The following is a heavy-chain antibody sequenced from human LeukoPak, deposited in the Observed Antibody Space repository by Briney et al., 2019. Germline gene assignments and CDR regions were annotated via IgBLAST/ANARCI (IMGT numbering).Heavy chain of an antibody. CDR1: GDSISSYY. D-gene: IGHD2-2*02. V-gene: IGHV4-59*12. J-gene: IGHJ6*03. Sequence: PSETLSLTCTVSGDSISSYYWSWIRQPPGKGLEWIGYIYYSGSTNHNPSLKSRVTISVDTSKNQFSLKLNSVTAADTAVYYCARENRVGYCSDTSCYKYIYYYYMDVWGKGTTVTVSS. CDR3: ARENRVGYCSDTSCYKYIYYYYMDV. CDR2: IYYSGST.